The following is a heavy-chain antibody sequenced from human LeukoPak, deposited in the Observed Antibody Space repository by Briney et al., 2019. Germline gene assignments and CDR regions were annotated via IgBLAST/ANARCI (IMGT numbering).Heavy chain of an antibody. CDR3: AREYDYIWGSYRYPHPHWFDP. CDR2: IYHSGST. Sequence: SETLSLTCAVSGYSTSSGYYWGWIRQPPGKGLEWIGSIYHSGSTYYNPSLKSRVTISVDRSKNQFSLKLSSVTAADTAVYYCAREYDYIWGSYRYPHPHWFDPWGQGTLVTVSS. J-gene: IGHJ5*02. CDR1: GYSTSSGYY. V-gene: IGHV4-38-2*02. D-gene: IGHD3-16*02.